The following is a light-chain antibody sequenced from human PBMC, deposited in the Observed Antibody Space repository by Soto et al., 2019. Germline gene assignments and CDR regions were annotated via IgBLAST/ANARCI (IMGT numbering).Light chain of an antibody. Sequence: EIVMTQSPATLSVSPGERATLSCRASQSVSSNLAWYQQKPGQAPSLLIYGASKRTSGVPDRFSGSGSGTDFTLTINRLEPEDFAVYYCQHYSSELLPFGGGTKVDI. CDR2: GAS. CDR3: QHYSSELLP. J-gene: IGKJ4*01. CDR1: QSVSSN. V-gene: IGKV3D-15*01.